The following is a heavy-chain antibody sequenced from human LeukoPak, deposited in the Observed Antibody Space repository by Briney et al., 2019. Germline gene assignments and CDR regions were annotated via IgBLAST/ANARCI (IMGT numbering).Heavy chain of an antibody. D-gene: IGHD6-19*01. J-gene: IGHJ4*02. CDR2: ISAYNGNT. CDR1: GYTFTSYG. CDR3: ASIAVAGTSALDY. V-gene: IGHV1-18*04. Sequence: GASEKVSCRASGYTFTSYGISWVRQAPGQGLEWMGWISAYNGNTNYAQKLQGRVTMTTDTSTSTAYMELRSLRSDDTAVYYCASIAVAGTSALDYWGQGTLVTVSS.